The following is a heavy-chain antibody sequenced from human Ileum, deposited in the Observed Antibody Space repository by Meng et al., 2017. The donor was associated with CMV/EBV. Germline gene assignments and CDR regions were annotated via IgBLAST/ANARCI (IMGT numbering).Heavy chain of an antibody. CDR2: ISSSSSTI. J-gene: IGHJ4*02. D-gene: IGHD3-3*01. CDR1: GFTFSSYS. Sequence: GESLKISCAASGFTFSSYSMNWVRQAPGKGLEWVSYISSSSSTIYYADSVKGRFTISRDNAKNSLYLQMNSLRAEDTAVYYCASDMFGVVSPIDYWGQGTLVTVSS. V-gene: IGHV3-48*04. CDR3: ASDMFGVVSPIDY.